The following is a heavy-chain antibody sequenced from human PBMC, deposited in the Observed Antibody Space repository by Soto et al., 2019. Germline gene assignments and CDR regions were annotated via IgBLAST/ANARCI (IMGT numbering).Heavy chain of an antibody. CDR1: GFTFSSYS. V-gene: IGHV3-21*06. J-gene: IGHJ4*02. D-gene: IGHD1-26*01. CDR3: ATEPPSVGVGATTGAGV. CDR2: ISSSSSYI. Sequence: EVQLVESGGGLVKPGGSLRRSCAASGFTFSSYSMNWVRQAPGKGLEWVSSISSSSSYIYYADSVKGRFTISRDNAKNSRYLQMTRRRAEDTAVYDCATEPPSVGVGATTGAGVWGQGTLGTVSS.